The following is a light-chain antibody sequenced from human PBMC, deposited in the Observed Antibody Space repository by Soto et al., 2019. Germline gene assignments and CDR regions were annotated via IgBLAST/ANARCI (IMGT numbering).Light chain of an antibody. CDR1: QSVTSSY. Sequence: ENVLTQSPGTLSLSPGERATLSCRASQSVTSSYLAWYQQKPGQAPRLLIYGASNRATGIPDRFSGSGSGTDFTLTVSRLEPEDFAVDYCHQYGSTPATFGQGTKVEIK. CDR3: HQYGSTPAT. V-gene: IGKV3-20*01. CDR2: GAS. J-gene: IGKJ1*01.